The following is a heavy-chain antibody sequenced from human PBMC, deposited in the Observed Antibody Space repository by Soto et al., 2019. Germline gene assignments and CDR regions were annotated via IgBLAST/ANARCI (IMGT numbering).Heavy chain of an antibody. V-gene: IGHV4-28*03. J-gene: IGHJ4*02. CDR2: IYYSGST. CDR1: VYSISSSNW. CDR3: ASERFFDLGGVDY. Sequence: XETLSLTCAFSVYSISSSNWWGWIRQPPGKGLEWIGYIYYSGSTYYNPSLKSRVTMSVDTSKNQFSLKLSSVTAVDTAVYYCASERFFDLGGVDYWGQGPRVTVSX. D-gene: IGHD3-9*01.